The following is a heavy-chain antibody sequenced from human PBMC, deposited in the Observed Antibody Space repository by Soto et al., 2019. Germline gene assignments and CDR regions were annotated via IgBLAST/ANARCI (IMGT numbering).Heavy chain of an antibody. D-gene: IGHD4-17*01. CDR2: INSDGSST. CDR3: ARETTVTTYAFDI. J-gene: IGHJ3*02. Sequence: GGSLRLSCAASGFTFSSYWMHWVRQAPGKGLVWVSRINSDGSSTSYADSVKGRFTISRDNAKNTLYLQMNSLRAEDTAVYYWARETTVTTYAFDIWGQGTMVTDSS. CDR1: GFTFSSYW. V-gene: IGHV3-74*01.